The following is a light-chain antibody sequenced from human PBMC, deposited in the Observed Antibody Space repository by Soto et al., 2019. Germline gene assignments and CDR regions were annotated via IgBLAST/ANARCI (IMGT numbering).Light chain of an antibody. J-gene: IGKJ1*01. CDR2: GAS. CDR1: QSVASNY. V-gene: IGKV3-20*01. CDR3: QHYGSPSWT. Sequence: EIGLAQSPGALSFSPGERATLSCRASQSVASNYLAWYQQKPGQAPRLLIFGASSRATGIPDKFSGSGSGTDFTLSISRLEPDDFAVYYCQHYGSPSWTFGQGPNVDI.